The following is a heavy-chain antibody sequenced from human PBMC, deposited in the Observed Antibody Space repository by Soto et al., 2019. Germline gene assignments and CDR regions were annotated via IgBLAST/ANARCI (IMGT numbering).Heavy chain of an antibody. CDR1: GGSVSSGSYY. CDR2: IYYSGST. CDR3: ARGRTFGGVIVIPTPYYFDY. D-gene: IGHD3-16*02. J-gene: IGHJ4*02. V-gene: IGHV4-61*01. Sequence: PSETLSLTCTVSGGSVSSGSYYWSWIRQPPGKGLEWIGYIYYSGSTNYNPSLKSRVTISVDTSKNQFSLKLSSVTAADTAVYYCARGRTFGGVIVIPTPYYFDYWGQGTLVTVSS.